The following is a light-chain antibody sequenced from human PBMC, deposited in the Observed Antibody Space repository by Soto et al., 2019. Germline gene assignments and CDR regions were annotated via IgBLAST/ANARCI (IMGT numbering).Light chain of an antibody. V-gene: IGKV3-20*01. Sequence: EIVLTQSPGILSLSPGERATLSCRASQSVSSNYLAWFQQKPGQAPRLLIYGASSRATGIPDRFSGSGSETDFTLTISRLEPEDFAVYYCQQYGSSPFTFGPGTKVDIK. CDR3: QQYGSSPFT. CDR1: QSVSSNY. J-gene: IGKJ3*01. CDR2: GAS.